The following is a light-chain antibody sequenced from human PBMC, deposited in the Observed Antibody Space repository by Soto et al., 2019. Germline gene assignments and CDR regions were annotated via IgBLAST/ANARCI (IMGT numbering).Light chain of an antibody. Sequence: AIQMTQSPSSLSASVGDRVTITCRSSHDIRSDLGWYQQKPGKAPKLLMYAASSLHSGVPSRFSGSGSGTDFTLTISSLQPEDFATYYCLQDYNYPFTFGPGTKVDV. CDR3: LQDYNYPFT. CDR2: AAS. CDR1: HDIRSD. J-gene: IGKJ3*01. V-gene: IGKV1-6*01.